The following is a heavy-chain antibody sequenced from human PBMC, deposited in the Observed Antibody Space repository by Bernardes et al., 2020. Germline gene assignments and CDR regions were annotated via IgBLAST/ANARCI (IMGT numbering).Heavy chain of an antibody. J-gene: IGHJ3*02. CDR2: ISSSSSTI. CDR3: ARDEGGGYCSGGSCYPTRPDDAFDI. Sequence: VESLFLSCAASGFTFRSSSMNWVRQAPGQGLEWVSYISSSSSTIYYADSVKGRFTISRDNAKNSLYLQMNSLRDEDTAVYYCARDEGGGYCSGGSCYPTRPDDAFDIWGQGTMVTVSS. V-gene: IGHV3-48*02. D-gene: IGHD2-15*01. CDR1: GFTFRSSS.